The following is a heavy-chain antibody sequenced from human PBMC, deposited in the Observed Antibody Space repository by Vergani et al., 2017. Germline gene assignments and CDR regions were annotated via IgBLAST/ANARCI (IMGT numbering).Heavy chain of an antibody. V-gene: IGHV4-34*01. D-gene: IGHD2-21*01. CDR1: GGSFSGYY. Sequence: QVQLQQWGAGLLKPSETLSLTCAVYGGSFSGYYWSWIRQPPGKGLEWIGEINHSGSTNYNPSLKSRVTISVDTSKNQFSLKLTSVTAADTAGYYCARAGGEYDKDALDVWGQGTKVTVTS. CDR3: ARAGGEYDKDALDV. CDR2: INHSGST. J-gene: IGHJ3*01.